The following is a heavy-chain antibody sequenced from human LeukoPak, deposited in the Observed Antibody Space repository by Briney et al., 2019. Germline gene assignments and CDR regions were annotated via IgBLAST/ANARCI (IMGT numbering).Heavy chain of an antibody. CDR2: ISNNGGYT. CDR3: AKKGATTGDFDY. V-gene: IGHV3-23*01. CDR1: GFTFSSSA. D-gene: IGHD1-26*01. J-gene: IGHJ4*02. Sequence: GGSLRLSCAASGFTFSSSAMSWVRQAPGKGLEWVSAISNNGGYTYYADSVQGRFTISRDNSKNTLYLQMNSLRAEDTAVYYCAKKGATTGDFDYWGQGTLVTVSS.